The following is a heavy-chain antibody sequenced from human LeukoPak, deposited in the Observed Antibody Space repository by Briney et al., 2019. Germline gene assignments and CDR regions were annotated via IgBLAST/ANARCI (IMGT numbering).Heavy chain of an antibody. D-gene: IGHD2-8*02. CDR2: IYSGGST. V-gene: IGHV3-53*01. Sequence: GGSLRLSCAASEFSVGSNYMTWVRQAPGKGLEWVSLIYSGGSTYYADSVRGRFTISRDNSKSTLSLQMNSLRAEDTAIYYCATYRQVLLPFESWGQGTLVTVSS. J-gene: IGHJ4*02. CDR3: ATYRQVLLPFES. CDR1: EFSVGSNY.